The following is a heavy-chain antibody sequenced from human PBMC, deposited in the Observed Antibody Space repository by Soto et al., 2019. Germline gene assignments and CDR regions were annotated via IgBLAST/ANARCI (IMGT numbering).Heavy chain of an antibody. D-gene: IGHD3-9*01. CDR2: IYSSGSTT. J-gene: IGHJ6*02. Sequence: EELLAETGGGVIPPGGSLRLSCVGSGFNLNSNYMSWVRQAPGKGLDWVSGIYSSGSTTYYADSVKGRFIISRDNAKNNLDLQMNSLRAADAAVYYCSTGVMRHEYCYFDMDVWGQGTTVIVS. CDR3: STGVMRHEYCYFDMDV. V-gene: IGHV3-53*02. CDR1: GFNLNSNY.